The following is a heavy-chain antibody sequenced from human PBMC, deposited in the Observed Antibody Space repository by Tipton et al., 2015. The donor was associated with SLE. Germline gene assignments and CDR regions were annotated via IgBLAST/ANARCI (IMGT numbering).Heavy chain of an antibody. Sequence: GSLRLSCAAPGFTFSGSNMHWVRQASGKGLEWVGRIRSKANSYATAYAASVKGRFAISRDDSENTAYLQMNSLKTEDTAVYYCQATAADGQYFDYWGQGTLVTVSS. V-gene: IGHV3-73*01. CDR1: GFTFSGSN. CDR2: IRSKANSYAT. D-gene: IGHD5-12*01. CDR3: QATAADGQYFDY. J-gene: IGHJ4*02.